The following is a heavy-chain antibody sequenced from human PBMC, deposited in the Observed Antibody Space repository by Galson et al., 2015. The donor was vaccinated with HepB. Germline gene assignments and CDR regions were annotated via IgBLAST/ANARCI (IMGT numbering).Heavy chain of an antibody. CDR1: GYTFTGYY. V-gene: IGHV1-2*04. Sequence: SVKVSCKASGYTFTGYYMHWVRQAPGQGLEWMGWINPNSGGTNYAQKFQGWVTMTRDTSISTAYMELSRLRSDDTAVYYCARASRADYDLWSGSPGGWFDPWGQGTLVTVSS. CDR2: INPNSGGT. J-gene: IGHJ5*02. CDR3: ARASRADYDLWSGSPGGWFDP. D-gene: IGHD3-3*01.